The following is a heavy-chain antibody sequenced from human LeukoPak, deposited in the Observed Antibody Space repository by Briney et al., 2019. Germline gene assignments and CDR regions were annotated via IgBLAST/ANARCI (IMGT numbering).Heavy chain of an antibody. D-gene: IGHD3-10*01. Sequence: GGSLRLSCAATGFTFRGYWFHWVRQVPGKGLVWVSRINNVGSTTICAGSVKGRFTISRDNAKNSLYLQMNSLRVEDTAVYYCARGGYGAGSTYYYGMDVWGQGTTVTVSS. V-gene: IGHV3-74*01. J-gene: IGHJ6*02. CDR2: INNVGSTT. CDR3: ARGGYGAGSTYYYGMDV. CDR1: GFTFRGYW.